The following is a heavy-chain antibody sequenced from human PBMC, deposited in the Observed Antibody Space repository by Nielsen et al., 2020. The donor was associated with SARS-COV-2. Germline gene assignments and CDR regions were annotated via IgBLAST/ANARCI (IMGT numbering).Heavy chain of an antibody. Sequence: GESLKISCKGSGYSFTSYWIGWVRQMPGKGLEWMGIIYPGDSDTRYSPSFQGQVTISADKSISTAYLQWSSLKASDTAMYYCARLYYGSGSYGLLAYHYGIDVWGQGTTVTVSS. V-gene: IGHV5-51*01. D-gene: IGHD3-10*01. CDR2: IYPGDSDT. CDR1: GYSFTSYW. J-gene: IGHJ6*02. CDR3: ARLYYGSGSYGLLAYHYGIDV.